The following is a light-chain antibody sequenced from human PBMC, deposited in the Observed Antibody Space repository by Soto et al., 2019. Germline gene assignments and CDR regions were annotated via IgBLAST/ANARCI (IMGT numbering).Light chain of an antibody. CDR2: DAS. J-gene: IGKJ1*01. V-gene: IGKV3-20*01. CDR3: QQYGSSGT. Sequence: EIVLTQSPVTLSLSPGERATLSCRASQSVSSNLAWYQHKPGQAPRLLIFDASNRATGIPARFSGSGSGTDFTLTISRLEPEDFAVYYCQQYGSSGTFGQGTKVDIK. CDR1: QSVSSN.